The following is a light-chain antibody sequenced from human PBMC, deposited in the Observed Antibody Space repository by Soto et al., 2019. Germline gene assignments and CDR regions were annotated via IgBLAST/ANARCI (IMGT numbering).Light chain of an antibody. J-gene: IGKJ2*01. Sequence: DIQMTQSPSSLSASVGDRVTITCRASQSIGSNLSWYQQKAGKAPKLLIYNASNLQSWVPLRFSGSGSGTDFTLTINSLQPEDFATYYCQQSSIAPRTFGQGTKVEIK. CDR3: QQSSIAPRT. CDR2: NAS. V-gene: IGKV1-39*01. CDR1: QSIGSN.